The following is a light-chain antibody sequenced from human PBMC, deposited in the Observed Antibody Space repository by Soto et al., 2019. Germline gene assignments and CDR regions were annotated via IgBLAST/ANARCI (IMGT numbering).Light chain of an antibody. J-gene: IGKJ1*01. V-gene: IGKV1-39*01. CDR3: QQSDSAPRT. CDR2: GAS. CDR1: QTISTY. Sequence: DIQMTQSPYSLSASVGDRVIITCRASQTISTYLNWYQQKPGKAPKLLIYGASSLQSGVPSRFSGSGSGTDFTLTISSLHPEDYATYYCQQSDSAPRTFGQGTKVDIK.